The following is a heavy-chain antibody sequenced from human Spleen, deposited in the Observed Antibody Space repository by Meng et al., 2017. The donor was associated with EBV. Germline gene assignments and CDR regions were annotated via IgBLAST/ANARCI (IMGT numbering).Heavy chain of an antibody. CDR3: ARDQRVASAIDY. CDR2: ITPYNGDT. CDR1: GYTFDNTA. J-gene: IGHJ4*02. V-gene: IGHV1-18*01. D-gene: IGHD3-3*01. Sequence: QLGQPGAEVKKPGASVKVSCKTSGYTFDNTAISWVRQAPGQGLEWMGWITPYNGDTNYAENFQGRVTLTTDTSTTTAYMELRSLRSDDTAVYYCARDQRVASAIDYWGQGTLVTVSS.